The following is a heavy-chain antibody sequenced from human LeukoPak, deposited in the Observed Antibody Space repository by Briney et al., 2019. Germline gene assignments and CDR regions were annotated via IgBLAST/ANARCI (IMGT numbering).Heavy chain of an antibody. CDR1: GYSLTGYH. CDR2: INPNSGDT. Sequence: ASVKVSCKASGYSLTGYHMHWVRQAPGQGLEWMGRINPNSGDTNYAQKFQGRVTMTRDTSISTAYMELSRLRSDDTAVYYCARDYCSSTSCLFDYWGQGTLVSVSS. V-gene: IGHV1-2*06. CDR3: ARDYCSSTSCLFDY. J-gene: IGHJ4*02. D-gene: IGHD2-2*01.